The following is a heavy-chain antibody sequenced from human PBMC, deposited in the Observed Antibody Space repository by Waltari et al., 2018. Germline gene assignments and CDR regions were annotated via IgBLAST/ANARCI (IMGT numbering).Heavy chain of an antibody. V-gene: IGHV3-23*01. CDR3: ARGSGVDS. Sequence: EVQLLESGGGLVQPGGSLRRSCAASGFPFSTYVMNWVRQAPGKGLEWVSSISDAGGIINYADSVKGRFTISRDNSKNTLYLQMNSLRVDDTAVYYCARGSGVDSWGQGTLVTISS. D-gene: IGHD7-27*01. CDR1: GFPFSTYV. J-gene: IGHJ4*02. CDR2: ISDAGGII.